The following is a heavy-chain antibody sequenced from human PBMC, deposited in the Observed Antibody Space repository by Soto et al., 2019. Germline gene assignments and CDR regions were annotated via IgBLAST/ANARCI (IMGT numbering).Heavy chain of an antibody. CDR2: INPSGGST. Sequence: ASVKVSCKASGYTFTSYYIHWVRLAPGQGLEWMGIINPSGGSTSYAQKFQGRVTMTRDTSTSTVYMELSSLRSEDTAVYYCARDRERVSSSWPNYYYYGMDVWGQGTTVTVSS. J-gene: IGHJ6*02. CDR3: ARDRERVSSSWPNYYYYGMDV. V-gene: IGHV1-46*01. CDR1: GYTFTSYY. D-gene: IGHD6-13*01.